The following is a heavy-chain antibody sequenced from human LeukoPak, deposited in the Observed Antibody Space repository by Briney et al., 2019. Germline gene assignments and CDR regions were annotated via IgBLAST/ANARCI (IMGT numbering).Heavy chain of an antibody. J-gene: IGHJ3*02. V-gene: IGHV1-18*01. CDR3: ARDALARWELLTDAFDI. CDR1: GYTFTSYG. D-gene: IGHD1-26*01. CDR2: ISAYNGNT. Sequence: ASVKVSCKASGYTFTSYGISWVRQAPGQGLEWMGWISAYNGNTNYAQKPQGRVTMTTDTSTSTAYMELRSLRSDDTAVYYCARDALARWELLTDAFDIWGQGTMVTVSS.